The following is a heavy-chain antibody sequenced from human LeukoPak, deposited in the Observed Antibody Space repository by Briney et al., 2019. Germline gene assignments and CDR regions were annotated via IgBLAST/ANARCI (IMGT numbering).Heavy chain of an antibody. V-gene: IGHV1-2*06. D-gene: IGHD1-14*01. CDR1: GYTFTGYY. Sequence: ASVKVSCKASGYTFTGYYMHWVRQAPGQGLEWMGRINPNSGGTNYAQKFQGRVTMTRDTSIITAYMELSRLRSDDTAVYYCARSRSPHRPGHFDYWGQGTLVTVSS. CDR3: ARSRSPHRPGHFDY. CDR2: INPNSGGT. J-gene: IGHJ4*02.